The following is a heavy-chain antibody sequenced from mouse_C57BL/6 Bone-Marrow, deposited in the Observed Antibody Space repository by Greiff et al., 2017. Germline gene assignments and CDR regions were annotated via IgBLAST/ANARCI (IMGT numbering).Heavy chain of an antibody. D-gene: IGHD2-4*01. V-gene: IGHV1-61*01. CDR1: GYTFTSYW. CDR2: IYPSDSDT. Sequence: QVQLQQPGAELVRPGASVKLSCKASGYTFTSYWMDWVKQRPGQGLEWIGEIYPSDSDTNYNQKFTGQATLTVDNSSSTAYMQLSSLTSEDSAVYYCARGGDYAGYAMDYWGQGTSVTVSS. CDR3: ARGGDYAGYAMDY. J-gene: IGHJ4*01.